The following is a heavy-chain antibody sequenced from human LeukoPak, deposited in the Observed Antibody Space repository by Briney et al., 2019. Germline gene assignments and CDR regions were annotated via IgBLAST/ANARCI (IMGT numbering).Heavy chain of an antibody. J-gene: IGHJ5*01. D-gene: IGHD2-15*01. CDR3: ASLGYSSGWLDS. CDR1: GGSFSDNY. CDR2: VYHNGHS. Sequence: PSETLSLTCNVSGGSFSDNYWNWIRHLPGKGLEWIGYVYHNGHSDYNHPLKTRVTISVDASTNQFSLKVISVTAADTAVYYCASLGYSSGWLDSWGHGILVIVSS. V-gene: IGHV4-59*01.